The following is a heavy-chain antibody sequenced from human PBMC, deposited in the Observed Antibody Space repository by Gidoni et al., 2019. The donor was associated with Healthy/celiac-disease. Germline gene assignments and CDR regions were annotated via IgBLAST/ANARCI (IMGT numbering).Heavy chain of an antibody. CDR2: IRSKAYGGTT. CDR3: TRIEDGSFNAFDI. D-gene: IGHD1-26*01. J-gene: IGHJ3*02. V-gene: IGHV3-49*05. Sequence: EVQLVESGGGLVKPGRSLRLSCTASGFTFGDYAMSWFRQAPGKGLEWVGFIRSKAYGGTTEYAASVKGRFTISRDDSKSIAYLQMNSLKTEDTAVYYCTRIEDGSFNAFDIWGQGTMVTVSS. CDR1: GFTFGDYA.